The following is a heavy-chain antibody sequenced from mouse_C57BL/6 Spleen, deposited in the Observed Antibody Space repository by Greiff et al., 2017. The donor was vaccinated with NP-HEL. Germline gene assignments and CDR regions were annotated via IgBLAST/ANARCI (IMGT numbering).Heavy chain of an antibody. J-gene: IGHJ1*03. CDR1: GYTFPSYG. V-gene: IGHV1-81*01. Sequence: QVQLQQSGAELARPGASVKLSCKASGYTFPSYGISWVKQRTGQGLEWIGEIYPRSGNTYYNEKFKGKATLTADKSSSTAYMELRSLTSEDSAVYFCARSDYYGSSYPHWYFDVWGTGTTVTVSS. CDR3: ARSDYYGSSYPHWYFDV. CDR2: IYPRSGNT. D-gene: IGHD1-1*01.